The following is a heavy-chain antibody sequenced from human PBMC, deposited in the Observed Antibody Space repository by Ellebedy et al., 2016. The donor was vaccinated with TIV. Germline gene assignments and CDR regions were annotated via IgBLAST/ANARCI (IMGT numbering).Heavy chain of an antibody. CDR3: VRAGSNMPS. CDR2: INPSRGNT. Sequence: ASVKVSCKASGYPFTAYYLNWARQAPGQGLEWLGLINPSRGNTIYAQKFQGRVTMTRDTSTSTVYMDLSSLTSEDTAVYYCVRAGSNMPSWGQGTLFTVSS. D-gene: IGHD2-2*01. J-gene: IGHJ5*02. CDR1: GYPFTAYY. V-gene: IGHV1-46*01.